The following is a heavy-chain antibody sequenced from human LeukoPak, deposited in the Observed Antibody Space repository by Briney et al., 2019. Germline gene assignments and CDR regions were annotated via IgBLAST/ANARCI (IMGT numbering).Heavy chain of an antibody. CDR2: VNLQGST. V-gene: IGHV4-4*02. J-gene: IGHJ4*02. CDR1: GGSISNTNW. Sequence: PSGTLSLTCGVSGGSISNTNWWTWFRQPPGKGLEWIGEVNLQGSTNYNPSLESRVAISVDKSENHISLKLTSVTAADTAVYYCAREGGPYRPLDYSGQGTLVTVAS. CDR3: AREGGPYRPLDY.